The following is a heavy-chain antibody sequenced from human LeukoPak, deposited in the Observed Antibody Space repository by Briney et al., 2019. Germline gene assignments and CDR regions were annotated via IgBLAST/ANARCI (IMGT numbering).Heavy chain of an antibody. D-gene: IGHD3-22*01. J-gene: IGHJ4*02. CDR1: GFTFSSYA. Sequence: GGSLRLSCAASGFTFSSYAMSWVRQDPGKGLEGVSGISGSGDNTYYADSVKGRFTISRDNSKNTLYVQVNSLGTEDTAAYYCAKGSYYDSSGSFYFDYWGQGTLVTVSS. CDR3: AKGSYYDSSGSFYFDY. V-gene: IGHV3-23*01. CDR2: ISGSGDNT.